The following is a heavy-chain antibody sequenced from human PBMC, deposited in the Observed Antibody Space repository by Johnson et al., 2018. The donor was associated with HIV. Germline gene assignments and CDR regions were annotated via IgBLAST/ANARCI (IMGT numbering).Heavy chain of an antibody. CDR3: ARDPLLHGSTFDM. CDR2: ISSNGGST. CDR1: GFTFSNYA. J-gene: IGHJ3*02. Sequence: HVQLVESGGGLVQPGGSLRLSCAASGFTFSNYAMHWVRQAPGKGLEYVSAISSNGGSTYYANSVKGRFTISRDNAKNTLYLQMNSLRAEDTAVYYCARDPLLHGSTFDMWGPGTMVTVSS. V-gene: IGHV3-64*04. D-gene: IGHD3-10*01.